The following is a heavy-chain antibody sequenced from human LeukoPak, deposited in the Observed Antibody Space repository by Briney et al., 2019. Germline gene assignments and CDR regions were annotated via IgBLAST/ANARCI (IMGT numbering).Heavy chain of an antibody. V-gene: IGHV3-33*05. D-gene: IGHD6-6*01. Sequence: HPGGSLRLSCVASGFTYSHNGMHWVRQAPGKGLEWVAFIQYDGNTIFYADSVKGRFTISRDNSNNMVYLQMDSLRTDDTALYYCVRRDIYTTSSWGAFDIWGQGTLVTVSS. J-gene: IGHJ3*02. CDR2: IQYDGNTI. CDR3: VRRDIYTTSSWGAFDI. CDR1: GFTYSHNG.